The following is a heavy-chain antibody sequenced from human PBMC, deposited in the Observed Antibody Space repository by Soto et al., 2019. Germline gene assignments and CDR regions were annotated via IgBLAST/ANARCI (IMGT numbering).Heavy chain of an antibody. CDR1: GYSFTSYW. CDR2: IYPGDSDT. V-gene: IGHV5-51*01. Sequence: GESLKISCKGSGYSFTSYWIGWVRQMPGKGLEWMGIIYPGDSDTRYSPSFQGQVTISADKSISTAYLQWSSLKASDTAMYYCARLASDTYSSGWYADYWGQGTLVTVSS. CDR3: ARLASDTYSSGWYADY. D-gene: IGHD6-19*01. J-gene: IGHJ4*02.